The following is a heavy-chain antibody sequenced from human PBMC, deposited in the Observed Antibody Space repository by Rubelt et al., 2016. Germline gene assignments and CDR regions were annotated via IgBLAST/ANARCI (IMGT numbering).Heavy chain of an antibody. CDR2: IYSGGST. CDR3: ARDGLVSSSPMDV. CDR1: GFTFSSYA. Sequence: VQLVESGGGVVQPGRSLRLSCAASGFTFSSYAMHWVRQAPGKGLEWVSVIYSGGSTYYADSVKGRFTISRDNSKNTLYLQMNSLRDEDTAVYYCARDGLVSSSPMDVWGQGTTVTVSS. J-gene: IGHJ6*02. D-gene: IGHD6-13*01. V-gene: IGHV3-66*01.